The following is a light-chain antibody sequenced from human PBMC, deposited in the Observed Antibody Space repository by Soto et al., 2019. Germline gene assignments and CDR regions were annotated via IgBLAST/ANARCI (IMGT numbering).Light chain of an antibody. CDR3: QQYHNSVWT. CDR2: GVS. V-gene: IGKV3-20*01. Sequence: EIVLTQSPGTLSLSPGERATLSCRASQSVSSTSLEWYQQKPGQAPRLLMYGVSSRATGIPDRFSGSGSGTDFTLTFNRLEPEDFAVYFCQQYHNSVWTFGQGTRVEIK. CDR1: QSVSSTS. J-gene: IGKJ1*01.